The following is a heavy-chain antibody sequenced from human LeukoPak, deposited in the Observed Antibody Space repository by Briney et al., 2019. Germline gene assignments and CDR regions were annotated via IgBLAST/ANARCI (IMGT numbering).Heavy chain of an antibody. D-gene: IGHD6-13*01. J-gene: IGHJ4*02. CDR1: GGSFSGYY. CDR3: AMQPPSDY. CDR2: INHSGST. Sequence: PSETLSLTCAVYGGSFSGYYWSWIRQPLGKGLEWIGEINHSGSTNYNPSLKSRVTISVDTSKNQFSLKLSSVTAADTAVYYCAMQPPSDYWGQGTLVTVSS. V-gene: IGHV4-34*01.